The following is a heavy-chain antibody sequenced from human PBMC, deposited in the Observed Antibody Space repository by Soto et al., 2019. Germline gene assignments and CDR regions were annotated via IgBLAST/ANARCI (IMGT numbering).Heavy chain of an antibody. CDR3: ARGAECRGYCLKKFTWLDP. D-gene: IGHD2-15*01. Sequence: AAVRVSCKACGGSFSTYAFSWVRQAPGHGLGWMGGIIPIFDSPYYAQNFQGRVTIAADRSTSTVYMELSSLTPEDTAVYYCARGAECRGYCLKKFTWLDPWGQGTLVTVSS. CDR2: IIPIFDSP. CDR1: GGSFSTYA. J-gene: IGHJ5*02. V-gene: IGHV1-69*06.